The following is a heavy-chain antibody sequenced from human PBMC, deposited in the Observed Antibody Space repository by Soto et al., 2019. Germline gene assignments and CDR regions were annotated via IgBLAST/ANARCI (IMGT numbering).Heavy chain of an antibody. V-gene: IGHV4-39*01. CDR1: GGSISSSSHY. J-gene: IGHJ4*02. D-gene: IGHD6-13*01. CDR2: IYYRGSA. Sequence: SETLSLTCSVSGGSISSSSHYWGWIRQSPGKGLDWIGSIYYRGSAYYNPSLKSRVTISVDTSKNQFSLKLRSVTAADPSVYYCARHPGIAAHFDFWGQGTLVTVSS. CDR3: ARHPGIAAHFDF.